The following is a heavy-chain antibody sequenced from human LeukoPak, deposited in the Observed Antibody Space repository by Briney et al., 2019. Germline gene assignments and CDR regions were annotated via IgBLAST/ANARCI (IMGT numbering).Heavy chain of an antibody. D-gene: IGHD2-2*01. J-gene: IGHJ4*02. CDR3: AKEAPNCSSTSCYLDY. Sequence: GGSLRLSCAASGFTFDDYAMHWVRQAPGKGLEWVSGISWNSGSIGYADSVKGRFTISRDNAKNSLYLQMNSLRAEDMALYYCAKEAPNCSSTSCYLDYWGQGNLVTVSS. V-gene: IGHV3-9*03. CDR1: GFTFDDYA. CDR2: ISWNSGSI.